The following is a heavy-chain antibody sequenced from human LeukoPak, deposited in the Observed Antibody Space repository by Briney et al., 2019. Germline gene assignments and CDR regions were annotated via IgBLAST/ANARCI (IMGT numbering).Heavy chain of an antibody. V-gene: IGHV1-2*02. Sequence: GASVKVSCKASGYTFTGHYMHWVRQAPGQGLEWMGWINPNSGGTNYAPKFQGRVTMTRDTSISTAYMELSSLRSDDTAVYYCARGIEFDSWGQGTLVTVSS. CDR3: ARGIEFDS. CDR1: GYTFTGHY. CDR2: INPNSGGT. J-gene: IGHJ4*02. D-gene: IGHD3-16*02.